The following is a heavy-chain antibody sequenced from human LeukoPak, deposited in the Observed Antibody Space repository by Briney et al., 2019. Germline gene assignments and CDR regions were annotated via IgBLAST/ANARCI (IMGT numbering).Heavy chain of an antibody. V-gene: IGHV3-15*01. Sequence: GGSLRLSCAASGFTFSNAWMSWVRQAPGKGLEWVGRIKSKTDGGTTDYAAPVKGRFTISRDNSKNTLYLQMNSLRAEDTAVYYCAKDYYYDSSGYYYPGTPDAFDIWGQGTMVTVSS. J-gene: IGHJ3*02. CDR3: AKDYYYDSSGYYYPGTPDAFDI. D-gene: IGHD3-22*01. CDR2: IKSKTDGGTT. CDR1: GFTFSNAW.